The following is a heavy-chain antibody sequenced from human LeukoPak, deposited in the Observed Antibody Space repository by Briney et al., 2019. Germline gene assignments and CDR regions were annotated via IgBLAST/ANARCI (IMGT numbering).Heavy chain of an antibody. J-gene: IGHJ6*03. CDR2: TSSSSSYI. Sequence: GGSLRLSCAASGFTFSSYSMNWVRQAPGKGLEWVSSTSSSSSYIYYADSVKGRCTISRDNAKNSLYLQMNSLRAENTAVYYCARDGRIQLWSHDYYYYYMDVWGKGTTVTVPS. CDR3: ARDGRIQLWSHDYYYYYMDV. V-gene: IGHV3-21*01. CDR1: GFTFSSYS. D-gene: IGHD5-18*01.